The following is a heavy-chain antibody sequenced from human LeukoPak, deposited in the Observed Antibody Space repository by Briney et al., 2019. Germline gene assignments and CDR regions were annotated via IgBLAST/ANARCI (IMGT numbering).Heavy chain of an antibody. CDR2: ISYDGSNK. CDR3: AKLIAAAGNFDY. Sequence: GGSLRLSCAASGFTSSSYGMHWVRQAPGKGLEWVAVISYDGSNKYYADSVKGRFTIPRDNSKNTLYLQMNSLRAEDTAVYYCAKLIAAAGNFDYWGQGTLVTVSS. D-gene: IGHD6-13*01. CDR1: GFTSSSYG. J-gene: IGHJ4*02. V-gene: IGHV3-30*18.